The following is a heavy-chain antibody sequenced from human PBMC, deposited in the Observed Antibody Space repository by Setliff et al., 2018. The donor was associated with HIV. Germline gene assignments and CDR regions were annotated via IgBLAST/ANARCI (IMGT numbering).Heavy chain of an antibody. V-gene: IGHV4-39*07. J-gene: IGHJ4*02. CDR1: AGSIRSSTYY. D-gene: IGHD1-26*01. Sequence: SETLSLTCTVSAGSIRSSTYYWAWIRQPPGKGLEWIGTIYYSGSTYYNPSLKSRVSISIDTSKNQFSVKLSSVTAADTAVYYCARGHPLYSGSYYGDYWGQGTLVTVSS. CDR3: ARGHPLYSGSYYGDY. CDR2: IYYSGST.